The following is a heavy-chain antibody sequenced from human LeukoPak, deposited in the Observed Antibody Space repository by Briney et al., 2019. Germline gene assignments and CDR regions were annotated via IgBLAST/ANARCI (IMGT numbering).Heavy chain of an antibody. J-gene: IGHJ4*02. CDR2: TNGHNDNT. V-gene: IGHV1-18*01. CDR3: AREGTPSAFDS. D-gene: IGHD3-10*01. Sequence: ASLKVSCKASGYTFTSSGISWVRQAPGQGLEWMGWTNGHNDNTNYAQKFQGRVSLTTDTSTSTTYMELKSLRSDDTAVYYCAREGTPSAFDSWGQGTLVTVSS. CDR1: GYTFTSSG.